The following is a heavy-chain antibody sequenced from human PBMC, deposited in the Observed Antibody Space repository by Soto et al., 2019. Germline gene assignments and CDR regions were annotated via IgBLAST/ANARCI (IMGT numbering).Heavy chain of an antibody. CDR1: GGSISSSNW. J-gene: IGHJ4*02. CDR2: IYHSGST. Sequence: QVQLQESGPGLVKPSGTLSLTCAVSGGSISSSNWWSWGRQPPGEGLEWIGEIYHSGSTNYNPSLKSRVTLSVDKSKNQFSLKLSSVTAADTAVYYCARAGSRDGYNFLDYWGQGTLVTVSS. D-gene: IGHD5-12*01. V-gene: IGHV4-4*02. CDR3: ARAGSRDGYNFLDY.